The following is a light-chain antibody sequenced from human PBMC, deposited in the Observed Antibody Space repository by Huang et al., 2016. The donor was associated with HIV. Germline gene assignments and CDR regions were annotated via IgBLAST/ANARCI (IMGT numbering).Light chain of an antibody. J-gene: IGKJ5*01. CDR2: GAS. CDR1: QDITTF. V-gene: IGKV1-9*01. CDR3: QQLTTYPIT. Sequence: IQLTQSPPSISASVGDSVTFTFRASQDITTFLAWYQQKPGKAPQLLISGASTLQNEVPSRFRGSGSGTDFTLTISSLQPEDIATYYCQQLTTYPITFGPGTRLEIK.